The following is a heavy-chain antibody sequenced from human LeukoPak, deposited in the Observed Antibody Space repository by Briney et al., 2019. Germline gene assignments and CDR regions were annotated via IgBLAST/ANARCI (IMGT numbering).Heavy chain of an antibody. D-gene: IGHD6-6*01. CDR1: GGSISRGGDY. CDR2: IYHSGST. Sequence: PSETLSLTCTVSGGSISRGGDYWSWIRQLPGKGLEWIGYIYHSGSTYYNPSLKSRVSISVDKSMNQFSLRLTSVTAADTAVYYCARDSTWPLSSSLSRNWFDPWGQGTLVTVSS. CDR3: ARDSTWPLSSSLSRNWFDP. V-gene: IGHV4-31*02. J-gene: IGHJ5*02.